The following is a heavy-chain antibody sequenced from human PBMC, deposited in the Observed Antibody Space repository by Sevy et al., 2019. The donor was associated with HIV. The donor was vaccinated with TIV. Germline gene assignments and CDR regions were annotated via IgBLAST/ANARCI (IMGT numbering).Heavy chain of an antibody. CDR1: GYSIRNGYY. CDR2: IHHSGIT. Sequence: SETLSLTCTVSGYSIRNGYYWAWIRQPPGKGLEWIGSIHHSGITHYNPSLKSRVIISVDTCKNQVSLELGSVTAADTAMYYCARDRKYPLYYFDYWGQGILVTVSS. CDR3: ARDRKYPLYYFDY. V-gene: IGHV4-38-2*02. J-gene: IGHJ4*02. D-gene: IGHD6-6*01.